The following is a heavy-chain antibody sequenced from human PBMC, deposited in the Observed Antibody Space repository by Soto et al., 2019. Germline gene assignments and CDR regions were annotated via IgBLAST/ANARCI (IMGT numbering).Heavy chain of an antibody. V-gene: IGHV4-39*07. J-gene: IGHJ6*02. CDR2: IYYSGST. Sequence: SETLSLTCTVSGGSISSSSYYGGWIRQPPGKGLEWIGSIYYSGSTYYNPSLKSRVTISVDTSKNQSISTAYLQWSSLKASDTAMYYCARRCTSHCFKAGYGMDVWGQGTTVTVSS. CDR3: ARRCTSHCFKAGYGMDV. CDR1: GGSISSSSYY. D-gene: IGHD2-2*01.